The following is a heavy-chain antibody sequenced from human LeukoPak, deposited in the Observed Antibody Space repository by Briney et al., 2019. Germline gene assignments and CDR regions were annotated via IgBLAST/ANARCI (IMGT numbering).Heavy chain of an antibody. CDR3: AREYRVVGTKELDY. J-gene: IGHJ4*02. Sequence: PGGSLRLSCAASGFTFSSYAMNWVRQAPGKGLEWVSSISSSSSYIYYADSVKGRFTISRDNAKNSLYLQTNSLRAEDTAVYYCAREYRVVGTKELDYWGQGTLVTVSS. V-gene: IGHV3-21*01. CDR1: GFTFSSYA. D-gene: IGHD1-26*01. CDR2: ISSSSSYI.